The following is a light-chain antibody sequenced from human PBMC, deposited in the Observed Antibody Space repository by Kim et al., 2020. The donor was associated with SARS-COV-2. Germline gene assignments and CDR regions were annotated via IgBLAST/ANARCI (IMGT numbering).Light chain of an antibody. CDR3: NSRGSNDNVL. CDR2: GKN. J-gene: IGLJ2*01. Sequence: ALGRTVRITCQRDSLRSYYPTWYPQEPGQAPIVVIYGKNNRPSGIPDRFSGSSSGDTASLTITGTQAGDEADYYCNSRGSNDNVLFGGGTKLTVL. V-gene: IGLV3-19*01. CDR1: SLRSYY.